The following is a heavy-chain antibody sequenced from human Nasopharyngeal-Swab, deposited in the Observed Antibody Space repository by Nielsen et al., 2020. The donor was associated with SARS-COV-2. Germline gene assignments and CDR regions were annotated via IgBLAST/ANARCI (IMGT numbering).Heavy chain of an antibody. V-gene: IGHV3-23*01. CDR1: GFTLNTYA. CDR2: ISDSGGRT. CDR3: AKSDDAVDI. Sequence: LKISCASSGFTLNTYAMSWVRQAPGAGLEWVSAISDSGGRTYYADSVKGRFTISRDNSQNTLFLQMNSLRAEDTAVYYCAKSDDAVDIWGQGTMVTVSS. J-gene: IGHJ3*02.